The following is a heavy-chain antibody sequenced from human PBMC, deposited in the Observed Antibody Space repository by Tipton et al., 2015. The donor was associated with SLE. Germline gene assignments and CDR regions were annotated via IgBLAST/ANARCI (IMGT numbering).Heavy chain of an antibody. CDR1: GYSISSGYY. J-gene: IGHJ3*02. D-gene: IGHD2-8*01. V-gene: IGHV4-38-2*01. CDR2: IYHSGST. CDR3: AGGIVLMVYANDAFDT. Sequence: TLSLTCAVSGYSISSGYYWGWIRQPPGKGLEWIGSIYHSGSTYYNPSLKSRVTISVDTSKNQFSLKLSSVTAADTAVYYCAGGIVLMVYANDAFDTWGQGTMVTVSS.